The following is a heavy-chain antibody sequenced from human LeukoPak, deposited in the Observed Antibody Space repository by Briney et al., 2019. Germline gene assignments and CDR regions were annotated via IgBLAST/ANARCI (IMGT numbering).Heavy chain of an antibody. J-gene: IGHJ4*02. Sequence: PGGSLRLSCAASGFTFSSYGMHWVRQAPGKGLEWVAVISYDGSNKYYADSVKGRFTISRDNSKNTLYLQMNSLRAEDTAVYYCARDLQGGSSTWYFDSWGQGTLVTVSS. CDR2: ISYDGSNK. V-gene: IGHV3-30*03. CDR3: ARDLQGGSSTWYFDS. D-gene: IGHD6-13*01. CDR1: GFTFSSYG.